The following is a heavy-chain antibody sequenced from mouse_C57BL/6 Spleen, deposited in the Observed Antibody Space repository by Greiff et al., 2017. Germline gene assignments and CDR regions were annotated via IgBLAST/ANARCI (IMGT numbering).Heavy chain of an antibody. Sequence: EVKLVESGGGLVQPGGSLKLSCAASGFTFSDYYMYWVRQTPEKRLEWVAYISNGGGSTYYPDTVKGRFTISRDNAKNTLYLQMSRLKSEDTAMYYCASQLARGGYFDVWGTGTTVTVSS. D-gene: IGHD3-1*01. CDR2: ISNGGGST. V-gene: IGHV5-12*01. J-gene: IGHJ1*03. CDR1: GFTFSDYY. CDR3: ASQLARGGYFDV.